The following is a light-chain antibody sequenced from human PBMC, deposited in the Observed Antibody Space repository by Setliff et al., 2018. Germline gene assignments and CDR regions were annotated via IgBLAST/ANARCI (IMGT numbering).Light chain of an antibody. CDR1: NIGGKS. V-gene: IGLV3-21*04. CDR3: QVWDSGSEHDV. J-gene: IGLJ1*01. CDR2: YDS. Sequence: ELIQPPSVPVAPGKTARITCGGNNIGGKSVNWYQQKPGQAPVLVIYYDSDRPSGIPERFFGSNSGNTATLTISRVEAGDGADYYCQVWDSGSEHDVFGTGTKVTVL.